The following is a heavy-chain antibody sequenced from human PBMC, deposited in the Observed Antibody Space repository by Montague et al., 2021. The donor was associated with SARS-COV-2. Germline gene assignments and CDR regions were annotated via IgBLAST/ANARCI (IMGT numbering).Heavy chain of an antibody. CDR2: LLIAGCGT. CDR1: GFIFSHYS. Sequence: SLRLSCSASGFIFSHYSLHWVRQAPGKGLVRVACLLIAGCGTTSADSVKGRFTISRDNAKNTLYLQMNSLRSEDTPVYYCASWISGVAGTDYWGQGTLVTVSS. CDR3: ASWISGVAGTDY. D-gene: IGHD6-19*01. J-gene: IGHJ4*02. V-gene: IGHV3-74*01.